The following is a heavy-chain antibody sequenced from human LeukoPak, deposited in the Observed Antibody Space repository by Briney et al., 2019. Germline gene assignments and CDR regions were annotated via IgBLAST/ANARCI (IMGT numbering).Heavy chain of an antibody. J-gene: IGHJ4*02. Sequence: ASVKVSCKASGGTFSSYAISWVRQAPGQGLEWMGRIIPILGLVNYAQKFQGRVTITADKSTSTAYMELSSLRSEGTAVYYCARRGRGYYFDYWGQGTLVTVSS. CDR1: GGTFSSYA. V-gene: IGHV1-69*04. CDR2: IIPILGLV. D-gene: IGHD3-10*01. CDR3: ARRGRGYYFDY.